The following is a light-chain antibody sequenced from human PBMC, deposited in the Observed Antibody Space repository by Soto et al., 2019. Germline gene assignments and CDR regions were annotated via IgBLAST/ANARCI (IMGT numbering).Light chain of an antibody. CDR1: QSLLHSNGYNY. J-gene: IGKJ2*01. CDR2: LGS. Sequence: DIVMTQSPLSLPVTPGEPASISCRSSQSLLHSNGYNYFDWYLQKPGQSPQLLIYLGSNRASGVPDRFSGSGSVTDFTLQISRVEAEDVGVYYCMQALQTPYTFGQGTKLEIK. CDR3: MQALQTPYT. V-gene: IGKV2-28*01.